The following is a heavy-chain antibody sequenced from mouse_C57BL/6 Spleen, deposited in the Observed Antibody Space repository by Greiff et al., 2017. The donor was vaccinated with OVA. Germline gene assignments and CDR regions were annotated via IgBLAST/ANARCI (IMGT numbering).Heavy chain of an antibody. CDR3: AGRGSSGYGDYAMDY. D-gene: IGHD3-2*02. Sequence: EVQLVESGGGLVKPGGSLKLSCAASGFTFSDYGMHWVRQAPEKGLEWVAYISSGSSTIYYADTVKGRFTISRDNAKNTLFLQMTSLRSENTAMYYCAGRGSSGYGDYAMDYWGQGTSVTVSS. J-gene: IGHJ4*01. CDR2: ISSGSSTI. CDR1: GFTFSDYG. V-gene: IGHV5-17*01.